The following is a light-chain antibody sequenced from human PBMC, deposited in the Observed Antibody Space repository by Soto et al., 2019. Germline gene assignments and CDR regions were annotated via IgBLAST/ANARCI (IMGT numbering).Light chain of an antibody. V-gene: IGLV1-44*01. Sequence: QSVLTQPPSASGTPGQRVTISCSGSSSNIGSNTVNWYQQLPGAAPKVLMYSNNQRPSGVPDRFSGSKSGTSASLAISGLQSEDDADYYCAAWDDSLNGVVFGGGTKLTVL. CDR2: SNN. CDR3: AAWDDSLNGVV. J-gene: IGLJ2*01. CDR1: SSNIGSNT.